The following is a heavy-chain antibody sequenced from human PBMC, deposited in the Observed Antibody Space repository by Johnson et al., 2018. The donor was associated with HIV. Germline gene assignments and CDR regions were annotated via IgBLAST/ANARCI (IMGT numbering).Heavy chain of an antibody. D-gene: IGHD3-22*01. V-gene: IGHV3-11*01. CDR3: AKDVGNYWPNAFDI. CDR1: GFTFSDYY. Sequence: QVQLVESGGGVVQPGRSLRLSCAASGFTFSDYYMSWIRQAPGKGLEWVSYISSSGSTMYYADSVKGRFTISRDNAKNSLYLQMNSLRAEDTAVYYCAKDVGNYWPNAFDIWGQGTTVTVSS. CDR2: ISSSGSTM. J-gene: IGHJ3*02.